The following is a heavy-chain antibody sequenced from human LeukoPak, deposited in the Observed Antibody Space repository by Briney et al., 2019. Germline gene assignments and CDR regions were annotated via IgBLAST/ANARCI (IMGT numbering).Heavy chain of an antibody. Sequence: KPSETLSLTCTVSGGSMTGYYWIWIRQPPGKGLEWIGYIYYSGDTNYNPSLKSRATISVDTSKNQFSLKLNSVTATDTAIYYCARQLTGKYCFDSWGQGTLVTVSS. CDR2: IYYSGDT. J-gene: IGHJ4*02. CDR3: ARQLTGKYCFDS. V-gene: IGHV4-59*08. CDR1: GGSMTGYY. D-gene: IGHD7-27*01.